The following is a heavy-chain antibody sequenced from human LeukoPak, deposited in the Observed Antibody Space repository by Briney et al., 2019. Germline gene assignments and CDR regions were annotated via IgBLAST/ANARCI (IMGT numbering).Heavy chain of an antibody. CDR2: FNSEDGGT. D-gene: IGHD2-15*01. V-gene: IGHV1-24*01. J-gene: IGHJ6*03. CDR1: GYTLSELS. Sequence: GASVKVSCKVSGYTLSELSIHWVRQAPGKGLEWMGGFNSEDGGTIYAQKFQGRVSMTKDTSTDTAYMEMSSLRSDDTAVYYCARVGRCSGGSCYPEYYYYYYMDVWGKGTTVTVS. CDR3: ARVGRCSGGSCYPEYYYYYYMDV.